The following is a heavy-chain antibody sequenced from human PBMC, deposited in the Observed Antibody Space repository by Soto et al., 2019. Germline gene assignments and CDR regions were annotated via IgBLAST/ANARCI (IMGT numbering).Heavy chain of an antibody. CDR1: GYTFTSYG. CDR3: ARSGKAAAGRPLIDY. J-gene: IGHJ4*02. D-gene: IGHD6-13*01. Sequence: PSVKVSCKASGYTFTSYGISWVRQAPGQGLEWMGWISAYNGNTNYAQKLQGRVTMTTDTSTSTAYMELRSLRSDDTAVYYCARSGKAAAGRPLIDYWGQGTLVTVSS. CDR2: ISAYNGNT. V-gene: IGHV1-18*01.